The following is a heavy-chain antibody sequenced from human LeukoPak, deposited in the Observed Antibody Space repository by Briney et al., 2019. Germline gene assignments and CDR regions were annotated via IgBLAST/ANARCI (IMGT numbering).Heavy chain of an antibody. CDR3: ARALLAFGPRPYGY. D-gene: IGHD3/OR15-3a*01. CDR2: INHSGST. Sequence: SETLSLTCAVYGGSFSGYYWSWIRQSPGKGLEWLGEINHSGSTNYNPSLKSRVTISVDTSKNQFSLKLSSVTAADTAVYYCARALLAFGPRPYGYWGQGTLVTVSS. V-gene: IGHV4-34*01. J-gene: IGHJ4*02. CDR1: GGSFSGYY.